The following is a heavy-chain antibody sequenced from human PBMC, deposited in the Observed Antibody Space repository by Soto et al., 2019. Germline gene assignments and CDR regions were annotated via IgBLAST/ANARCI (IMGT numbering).Heavy chain of an antibody. CDR1: GGTFSSYA. J-gene: IGHJ3*02. D-gene: IGHD3-3*02. Sequence: GASVKVSCKASGGTFSSYAISCVLRAPGQGLEWMGGIIPIFGTANYAQKFQGRVTITADGSTSTAYTELRSLRSEDTAVYYCARGPDNSIFDAFDIWGQGTMVTVSS. V-gene: IGHV1-69*13. CDR2: IIPIFGTA. CDR3: ARGPDNSIFDAFDI.